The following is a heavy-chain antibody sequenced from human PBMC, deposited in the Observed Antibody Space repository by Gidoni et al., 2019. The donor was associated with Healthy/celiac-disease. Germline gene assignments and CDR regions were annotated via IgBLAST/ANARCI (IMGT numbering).Heavy chain of an antibody. CDR2: INHRGST. CDR1: GGSFSGYY. V-gene: IGHV4-34*01. J-gene: IGHJ4*02. D-gene: IGHD6-13*01. Sequence: QVQLQQWGAGLLKLSETLSLTCAVYGGSFSGYYWSWIRQPTGKGLEWIGEINHRGSTNYTPSLKSRVTISVDTSKNQFSLKLSSVTAADTAVYYCARAAGSSWYYYWGQGTLVTVSS. CDR3: ARAAGSSWYYY.